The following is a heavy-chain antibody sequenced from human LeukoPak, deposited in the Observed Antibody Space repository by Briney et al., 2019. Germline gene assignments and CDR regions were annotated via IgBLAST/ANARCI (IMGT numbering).Heavy chain of an antibody. Sequence: PSETLSLTCTVSGGSISSYYWSWIRQPPGKGLESFGYIYYSGSTNYNPSLKSRVTISVDTSKNQFSLKLSSVTAADTALYYCARGVVAAPQTFDYWGQGTLVTVSS. CDR1: GGSISSYY. V-gene: IGHV4-59*01. CDR2: IYYSGST. J-gene: IGHJ4*02. D-gene: IGHD2-15*01. CDR3: ARGVVAAPQTFDY.